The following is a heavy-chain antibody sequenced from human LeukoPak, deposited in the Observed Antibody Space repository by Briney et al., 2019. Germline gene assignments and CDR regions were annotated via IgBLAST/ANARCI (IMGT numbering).Heavy chain of an antibody. V-gene: IGHV3-23*01. J-gene: IGHJ6*02. Sequence: GGSLRLSCAASGFTFSSYAMSWVRQAPGKGLEWVSAISGSGGSTYYADSVKGRFTISRDNSKNTLYLQMNSLRAEDTAVYYCAKALGPEYYDSSGYFFYYYYYGMDVWGQGTTVTVSS. CDR2: ISGSGGST. D-gene: IGHD3-22*01. CDR1: GFTFSSYA. CDR3: AKALGPEYYDSSGYFFYYYYYGMDV.